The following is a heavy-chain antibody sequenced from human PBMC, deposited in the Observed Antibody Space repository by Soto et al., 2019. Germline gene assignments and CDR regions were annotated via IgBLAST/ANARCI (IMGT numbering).Heavy chain of an antibody. Sequence: EVQLLESGGGLVQPGGSLRLSCAASGVTFTNFAMNWVRQAPGKGLEWVAGISHSGSSTYYADSVKGRFTASRDNSMDTLYLQLNSLRADDTAVYYCAKGSWVHHGSEGGNWLDPWGQGTLVTVSS. CDR1: GVTFTNFA. V-gene: IGHV3-23*01. D-gene: IGHD3-10*01. J-gene: IGHJ5*02. CDR3: AKGSWVHHGSEGGNWLDP. CDR2: ISHSGSST.